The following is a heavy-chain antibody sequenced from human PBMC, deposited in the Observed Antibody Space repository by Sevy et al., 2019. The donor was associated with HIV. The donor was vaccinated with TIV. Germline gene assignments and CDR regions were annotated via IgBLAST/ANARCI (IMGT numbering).Heavy chain of an antibody. CDR3: XXDLNRGCDSINCYTYYYYFYGLDV. CDR2: ISWNRGSV. CDR1: GFPFNDHA. J-gene: IGHJ6*02. V-gene: IGHV3-9*01. Sequence: GGSLRLSCAASGFPFNDHAMHWVRQTPGKGLEWVAGISWNRGSVGYADSVKGRFTISRDNAKQSISLQMNSLRADDXXXXXXXXDLNRGCDSINCYTYYYYFYGLDVWGHGTTVTVSS. D-gene: IGHD2-2*02.